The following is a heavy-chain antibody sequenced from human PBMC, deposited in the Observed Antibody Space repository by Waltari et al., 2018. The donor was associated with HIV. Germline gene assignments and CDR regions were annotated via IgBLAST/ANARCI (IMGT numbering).Heavy chain of an antibody. CDR1: GGSFSGYY. CDR2: INHSGST. Sequence: QVQLQQWGAGLLKPSETLSLTCAVYGGSFSGYYWSWIRQPPGKGLEWIGEINHSGSTNYNPSLKSRVTISVDTSKNQFSLKLSSVTAADTAVYYCARAPPITMISNKRFDPWGQGTLVTVSS. D-gene: IGHD3-22*01. J-gene: IGHJ5*02. V-gene: IGHV4-34*01. CDR3: ARAPPITMISNKRFDP.